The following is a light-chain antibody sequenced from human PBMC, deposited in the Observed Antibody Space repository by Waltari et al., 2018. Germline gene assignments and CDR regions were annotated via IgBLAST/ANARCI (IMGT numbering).Light chain of an antibody. CDR3: NSRDSSGNHVI. J-gene: IGLJ2*01. CDR1: SLGRYV. CDR2: GKN. V-gene: IGLV3-19*01. Sequence: SSGLPQTPAVSVALGQTVSITCKGDSLGRYVDTWYQQKPGQAPVLVIYGKNNRPSGIPDRFSGSSSGNTASLTITGAQAEDEADYYCNSRDSSGNHVIFGGGTELTVL.